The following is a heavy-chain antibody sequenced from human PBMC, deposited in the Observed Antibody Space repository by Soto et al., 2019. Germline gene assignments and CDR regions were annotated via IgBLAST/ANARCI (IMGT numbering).Heavy chain of an antibody. D-gene: IGHD4-17*01. V-gene: IGHV3-66*01. CDR3: ARTTVHIFDY. J-gene: IGHJ4*02. Sequence: EVQLVESGGGLVQPGGSLRLSCAVSGFTVSSNYMSWVRQAPGKGLEWVSVIYSSGSTYHADSVKGRFTISRDNSKNTLYLQMNSLRAEDTAVYYCARTTVHIFDYWGQGTLVTVSS. CDR1: GFTVSSNY. CDR2: IYSSGST.